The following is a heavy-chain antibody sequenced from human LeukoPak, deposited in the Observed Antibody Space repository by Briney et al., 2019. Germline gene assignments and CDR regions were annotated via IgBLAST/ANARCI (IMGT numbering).Heavy chain of an antibody. CDR3: AREVGGSGSYHFDY. CDR2: INPYSGGT. CDR1: GYTFTDYY. J-gene: IGHJ4*02. Sequence: ASVKVSCKASGYTFTDYYMHWVRPAPGQGLEWMGWINPYSGGTDYAQKFQGWVTMTRDTSVSTAYMELTRLISDDTAVYYCAREVGGSGSYHFDYWGQGTLVTVSS. D-gene: IGHD3-10*01. V-gene: IGHV1-2*04.